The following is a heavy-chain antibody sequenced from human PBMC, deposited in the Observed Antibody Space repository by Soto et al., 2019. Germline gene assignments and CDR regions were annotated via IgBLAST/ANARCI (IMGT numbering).Heavy chain of an antibody. J-gene: IGHJ5*02. V-gene: IGHV1-69*06. CDR3: ARGRSAAAGPDYNWFDP. D-gene: IGHD6-13*01. Sequence: ASGKVSCKASGGTFSSYAISGVRQAPGQGLEWMGGIIPIFGTANYAQKFQGRVTITADKSTSTAYMELSSLRSEDTAVYYCARGRSAAAGPDYNWFDPWGQGTLVPVSS. CDR1: GGTFSSYA. CDR2: IIPIFGTA.